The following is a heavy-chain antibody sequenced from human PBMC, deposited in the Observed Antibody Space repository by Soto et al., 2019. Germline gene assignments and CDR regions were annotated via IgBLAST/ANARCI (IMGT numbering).Heavy chain of an antibody. Sequence: PGESLKISCKGSGYSFTNYWIGWVRQMPGKGLEWMGIINPADSDTRYSPSFQGQVTVSADKSISTAHLQWSSLKASDTAMYYCARHADSGSYHGAYYFDSWGQGTMVTVSS. D-gene: IGHD1-26*01. V-gene: IGHV5-51*01. CDR2: INPADSDT. J-gene: IGHJ4*02. CDR3: ARHADSGSYHGAYYFDS. CDR1: GYSFTNYW.